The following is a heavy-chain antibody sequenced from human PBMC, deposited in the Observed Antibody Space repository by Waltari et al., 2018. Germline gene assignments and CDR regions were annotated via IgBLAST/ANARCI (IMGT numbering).Heavy chain of an antibody. CDR1: VFPVSSNY. CDR3: ARPVHYYYYGMDV. Sequence: EVQLVESGGGLVQPGRSLRLPCAALVFPVSSNYMSWLSQAPGKGLEWVSVIYSGGSTYYADSVKGRFTISRDNSKNTLYLQMNSLRAEDTAVYYCARPVHYYYYGMDVWGQGTTVTVSS. J-gene: IGHJ6*02. D-gene: IGHD6-6*01. CDR2: IYSGGST. V-gene: IGHV3-66*04.